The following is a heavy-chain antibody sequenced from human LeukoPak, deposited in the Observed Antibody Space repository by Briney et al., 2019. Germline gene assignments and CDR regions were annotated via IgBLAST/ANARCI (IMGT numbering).Heavy chain of an antibody. Sequence: PGGSLRLSCAASGFTFDDYAMHWVRQAPRKGLEWVSGISWNSGSIGYADSVKGRFTISRDNAKNSLYLQMNSLRAEDTALYYCTKDRSGSYSNWFDPWGQGTLVTVSS. J-gene: IGHJ5*02. CDR3: TKDRSGSYSNWFDP. D-gene: IGHD1-26*01. V-gene: IGHV3-9*01. CDR1: GFTFDDYA. CDR2: ISWNSGSI.